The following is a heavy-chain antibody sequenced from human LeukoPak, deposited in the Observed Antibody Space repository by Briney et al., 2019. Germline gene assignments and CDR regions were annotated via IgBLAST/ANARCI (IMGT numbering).Heavy chain of an antibody. CDR3: AKKDCSTTSCYKAFDS. D-gene: IGHD2-2*02. V-gene: IGHV3-23*01. CDR2: ISTTGGST. J-gene: IGHJ4*02. CDR1: GFTFINYA. Sequence: PGGSLRLSCAASGFTFINYAMSWVRQAPGKGLEWVSVISTTGGSTDNADSVKGRFTISRDNSKSTLYLQMNRLRAEDTAVYYCAKKDCSTTSCYKAFDSWGQGTLVTVSS.